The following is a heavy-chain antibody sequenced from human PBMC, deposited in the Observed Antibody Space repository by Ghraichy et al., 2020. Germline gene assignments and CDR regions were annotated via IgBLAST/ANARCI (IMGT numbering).Heavy chain of an antibody. V-gene: IGHV3-15*01. CDR2: LKANRDGGTT. J-gene: IGHJ4*02. CDR1: AFTFSNAW. CDR3: TTDASLGQRFQGRNGYISAF. Sequence: RRSLRLSCAASAFTFSNAWMNWVRQAPGKGLEWVGRLKANRDGGTTDYAAPVKGRFTISRDDSRNTLFLQMNSLKTEDTAVYYCTTDASLGQRFQGRNGYISAFWGLGTLVTVSS. D-gene: IGHD3-3*01.